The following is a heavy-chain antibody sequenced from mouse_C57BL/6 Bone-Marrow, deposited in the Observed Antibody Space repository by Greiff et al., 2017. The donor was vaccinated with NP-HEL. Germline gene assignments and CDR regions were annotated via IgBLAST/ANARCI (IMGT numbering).Heavy chain of an antibody. V-gene: IGHV1-82*01. CDR1: GYAFSSSW. Sequence: QVQLQQSGPELVKPGASVKISCKASGYAFSSSWMNWVKQRPGKGLEWIGRIYPGDGDTNYNGKFKGKATLTADKSSSTAYMQLSSLTSEDSAVYFCARRDRQLRPLYAMDYWGQGTSVTVSS. CDR3: ARRDRQLRPLYAMDY. CDR2: IYPGDGDT. D-gene: IGHD3-2*02. J-gene: IGHJ4*01.